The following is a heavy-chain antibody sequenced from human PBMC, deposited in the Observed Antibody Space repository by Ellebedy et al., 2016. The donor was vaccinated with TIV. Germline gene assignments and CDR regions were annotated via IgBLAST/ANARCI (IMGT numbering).Heavy chain of an antibody. Sequence: PGGSLRLFCAASGFTVSNYYMSWVRQAPGKGLELASVIYCGGSTYYADSVKGRFTIFRDNSKNPLYLQMNSLRAEDTGVYYFARHPYGDCSIYFDYWGQGALVTVSS. V-gene: IGHV3-66*04. D-gene: IGHD4-17*01. CDR2: IYCGGST. J-gene: IGHJ4*02. CDR1: GFTVSNYY. CDR3: ARHPYGDCSIYFDY.